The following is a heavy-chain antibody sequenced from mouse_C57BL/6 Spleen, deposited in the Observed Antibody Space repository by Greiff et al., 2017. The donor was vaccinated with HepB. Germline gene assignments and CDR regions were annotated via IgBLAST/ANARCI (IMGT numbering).Heavy chain of an antibody. CDR1: GYTFTSYW. D-gene: IGHD1-1*01. V-gene: IGHV1-52*01. CDR3: ARHGSRAGAMDY. J-gene: IGHJ4*01. CDR2: IDPSDSET. Sequence: LQQPGAELVRPGSSVKLSCKASGYTFTSYWMHWVKQRPIQGLEWIGNIDPSDSETHYNQKFKDKATLTVDKSSSTAYMQLSSLTSEDSAVYYCARHGSRAGAMDYWGQGTSVTVSS.